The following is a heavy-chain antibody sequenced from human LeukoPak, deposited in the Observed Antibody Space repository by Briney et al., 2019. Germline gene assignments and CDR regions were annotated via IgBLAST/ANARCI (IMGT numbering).Heavy chain of an antibody. J-gene: IGHJ5*02. CDR2: INSDGINT. V-gene: IGHV3-74*01. CDR3: ARDLGQYYDTSDNWFDP. CDR1: GFTFSNYW. Sequence: GGSLRLSGAASGFTFSNYWMHWVRQAPGKGLVWVSRINSDGINTSYADSVKGRFTISRDNAKNTLNLQMNSLRAADTAVYYCARDLGQYYDTSDNWFDPWGQGTLVTVSS. D-gene: IGHD3-22*01.